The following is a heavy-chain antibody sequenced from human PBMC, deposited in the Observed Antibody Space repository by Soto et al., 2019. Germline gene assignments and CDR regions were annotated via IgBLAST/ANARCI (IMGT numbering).Heavy chain of an antibody. CDR2: ISYDGSNK. CDR1: GFTFSSYG. D-gene: IGHD6-13*01. Sequence: GGSLRLSCAASGFTFSSYGMHWVRQAPGKGLEWVAVISYDGSNKYYADSVKGRFTISRDNSKNTLYLQMNSLRAEDTAVYYCAKARSIAAAGRLLYFDYWGQGTLVTSPQ. J-gene: IGHJ4*02. CDR3: AKARSIAAAGRLLYFDY. V-gene: IGHV3-30*18.